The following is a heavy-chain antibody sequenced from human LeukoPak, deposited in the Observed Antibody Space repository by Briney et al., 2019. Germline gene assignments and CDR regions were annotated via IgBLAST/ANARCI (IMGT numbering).Heavy chain of an antibody. CDR3: ARGVSNRWADF. Sequence: ASVKVSCKTSGYSFTTYGTNWVRQAPGQGLEWMGWITAYNSNTNYAHKFQGRFTMTTDTYTRTVYMELRGLKSNDTAVYYCARGVSNRWADFWGQGTLVTVSS. J-gene: IGHJ4*02. CDR1: GYSFTTYG. CDR2: ITAYNSNT. V-gene: IGHV1-18*01. D-gene: IGHD2/OR15-2a*01.